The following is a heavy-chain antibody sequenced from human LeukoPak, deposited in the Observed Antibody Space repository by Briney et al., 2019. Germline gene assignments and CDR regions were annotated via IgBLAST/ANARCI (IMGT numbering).Heavy chain of an antibody. CDR2: INPSGGST. D-gene: IGHD2-15*01. J-gene: IGHJ4*02. CDR1: GYTFTSYY. CDR3: AREGGGGIDIEPSFDY. Sequence: ASVKVSCKASGYTFTSYYMHWVRQAPGQGLEWMGIINPSGGSTSYAQKFQGRVTVTRDTSTSTVYMELSSLRSEDTAVYYCAREGGGGIDIEPSFDYWGQGTLVTVSS. V-gene: IGHV1-46*01.